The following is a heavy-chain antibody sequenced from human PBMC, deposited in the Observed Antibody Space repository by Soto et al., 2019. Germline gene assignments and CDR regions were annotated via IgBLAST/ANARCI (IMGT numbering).Heavy chain of an antibody. CDR3: AREMYTTRGSPFDY. CDR1: GYPFTSYY. D-gene: IGHD3-16*01. Sequence: ASVKVSCKASGYPFTSYYVHWVRQAPGQGLEWMGFINPSSGSTSYAQKFQGRVTMTRGTSTSTVYMEVSSLRSEDTAVYYCAREMYTTRGSPFDYWGQRTLVTVSS. CDR2: INPSSGST. V-gene: IGHV1-46*01. J-gene: IGHJ4*02.